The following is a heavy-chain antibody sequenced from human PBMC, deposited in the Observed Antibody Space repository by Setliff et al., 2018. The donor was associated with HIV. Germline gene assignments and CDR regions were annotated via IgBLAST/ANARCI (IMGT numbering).Heavy chain of an antibody. CDR3: ARLYDSSGYYYVMGRLGYDY. Sequence: SSETLSLTCAVYGGSFSGYYWSWIRQPPGKGLEWIGEINHSGSTNYNPSLKSRVTISVDTSKNQFSLKLSSVTAADTAVYYCARLYDSSGYYYVMGRLGYDYWGQGTLVTVSS. CDR1: GGSFSGYY. D-gene: IGHD3-22*01. V-gene: IGHV4-34*01. J-gene: IGHJ4*02. CDR2: INHSGST.